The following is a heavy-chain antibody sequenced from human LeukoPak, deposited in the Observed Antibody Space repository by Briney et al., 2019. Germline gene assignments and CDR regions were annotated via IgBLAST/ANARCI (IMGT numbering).Heavy chain of an antibody. CDR3: ARPGGVVITYAFDI. J-gene: IGHJ3*02. CDR1: GFTFSSYG. V-gene: IGHV3-33*01. D-gene: IGHD3-22*01. Sequence: GRSLRLSCAASGFTFSSYGMHWVRQAPGKGLEWVAAIWYDGSNKYYADSVKGRFTISRDNSKNTLYLQMNSLRAEDTAVYYCARPGGVVITYAFDIWGQGTMVTVSS. CDR2: IWYDGSNK.